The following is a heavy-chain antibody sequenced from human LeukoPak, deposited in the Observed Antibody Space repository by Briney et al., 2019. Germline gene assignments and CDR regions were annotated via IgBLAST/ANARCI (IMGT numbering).Heavy chain of an antibody. D-gene: IGHD3-10*01. CDR2: IWYDGSNK. V-gene: IGHV3-33*06. Sequence: GRSLRLSCAASGFTFSSYGMHWVRQAPGKGLEWVAVIWYDGSNKYYADSVKGRFTISRDNSKNTLYLQMNSLRTEDTAVYYCAKGTSWGFIDYFDYWGQGTLVTVSS. CDR1: GFTFSSYG. J-gene: IGHJ4*02. CDR3: AKGTSWGFIDYFDY.